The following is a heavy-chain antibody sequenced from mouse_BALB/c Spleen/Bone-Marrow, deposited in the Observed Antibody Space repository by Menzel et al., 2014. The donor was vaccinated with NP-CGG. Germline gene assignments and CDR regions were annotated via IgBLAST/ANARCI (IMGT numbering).Heavy chain of an antibody. V-gene: IGHV2-6-5*01. CDR2: IWGVGTT. Sequence: QVQLQQSGPGLVAPSQSLSITCTVSGFSLTDYGVSWIRQPPGKGLEWLGVIWGVGTTYYNSALKSRLSISKDNSKSQVFLKMNNLQTDDTAIYYCAKIYYDFDGFAHWGQGTLVTVSA. CDR1: GFSLTDYG. D-gene: IGHD2-4*01. CDR3: AKIYYDFDGFAH. J-gene: IGHJ3*01.